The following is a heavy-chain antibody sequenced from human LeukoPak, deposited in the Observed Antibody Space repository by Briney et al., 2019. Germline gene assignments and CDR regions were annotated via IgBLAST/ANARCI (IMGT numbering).Heavy chain of an antibody. D-gene: IGHD5-18*01. CDR1: GGTFISYA. J-gene: IGHJ4*02. Sequence: SVTVSCKASGGTFISYAISWVRQAPGQGLEWMGRIIPIFGTANYAQKFQGRVTITTDESTSTAYMELSSLRSEDTAVYYCAVWLMDTAMVKDFDYWGQGTLVTVSS. CDR3: AVWLMDTAMVKDFDY. CDR2: IIPIFGTA. V-gene: IGHV1-69*05.